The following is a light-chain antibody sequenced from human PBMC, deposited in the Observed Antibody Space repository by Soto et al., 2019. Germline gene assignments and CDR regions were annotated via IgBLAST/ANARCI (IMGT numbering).Light chain of an antibody. CDR1: SSDVGGYNH. Sequence: QSVLTQPASVSGSPGQSITISCTGTSSDVGGYNHVSWYQQHPGKAPKLMIYDVSNRPSGVSNRFSGSKSGNTASLTISGLQAEDEADYYCSSYTSSSTQVFGTGTQLTVL. J-gene: IGLJ1*01. V-gene: IGLV2-14*01. CDR3: SSYTSSSTQV. CDR2: DVS.